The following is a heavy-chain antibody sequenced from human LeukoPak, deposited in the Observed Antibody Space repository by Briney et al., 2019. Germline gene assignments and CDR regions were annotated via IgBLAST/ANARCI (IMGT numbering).Heavy chain of an antibody. CDR3: ARGRVRTYYYDSSGYYYSPYFDY. V-gene: IGHV4-39*07. D-gene: IGHD3-22*01. Sequence: SETLSLTCTVSGGSISSGGYYWSWIRQPPGKGLEWIGEINHSGSTNYNPSLKSRVTISVDTSKNQFSLKLSSVTAADTAVYYCARGRVRTYYYDSSGYYYSPYFDYWGQGTLVTVSS. J-gene: IGHJ4*02. CDR2: INHSGST. CDR1: GGSISSGGYY.